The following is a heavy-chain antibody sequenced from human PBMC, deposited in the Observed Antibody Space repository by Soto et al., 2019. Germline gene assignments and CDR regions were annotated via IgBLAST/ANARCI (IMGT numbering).Heavy chain of an antibody. D-gene: IGHD6-13*01. CDR3: AKDCRSSQTCFDY. J-gene: IGHJ4*02. Sequence: GGSLRLSCAASGFTFSSYAMSWVRQAPGKGLEWVSAISGSGGSTYYADSVKGRFTISRDNSKNSLYLQMNSLRAEDTAVYYCAKDCRSSQTCFDYWGQGTLVTVSS. CDR2: ISGSGGST. V-gene: IGHV3-23*01. CDR1: GFTFSSYA.